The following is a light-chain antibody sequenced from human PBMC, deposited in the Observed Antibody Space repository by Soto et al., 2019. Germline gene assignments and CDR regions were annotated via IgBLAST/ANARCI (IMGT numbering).Light chain of an antibody. CDR2: HTY. CDR3: QERSGWLT. V-gene: IGKV3-11*01. Sequence: EIVLTQSPATLSLSPGDRATLSCRANQSVTSTLAWYQQTPGQAPRILIFHTYNRATGIPPRFSGSGSGTDFTLTISSLEPEDFAVYYCQERSGWLTFGEGTKIDVK. CDR1: QSVTST. J-gene: IGKJ4*01.